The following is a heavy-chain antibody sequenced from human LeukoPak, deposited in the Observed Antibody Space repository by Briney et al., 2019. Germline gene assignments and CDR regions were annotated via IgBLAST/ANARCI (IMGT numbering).Heavy chain of an antibody. V-gene: IGHV4-38-2*02. CDR3: ARDVRFLVGATTDRWFDP. CDR2: IYHSGST. Sequence: SETLSLTCTVSGYSISSGYYWGWIRQPPGKGLEWIGSIYHSGSTYYNPSLKSRVTISVDTSKNQFSLKLSSVTAADTAVYYCARDVRFLVGATTDRWFDPWGQGTLVTVSS. CDR1: GYSISSGYY. D-gene: IGHD1-26*01. J-gene: IGHJ5*02.